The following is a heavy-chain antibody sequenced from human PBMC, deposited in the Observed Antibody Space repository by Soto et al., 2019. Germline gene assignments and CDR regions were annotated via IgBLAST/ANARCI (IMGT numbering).Heavy chain of an antibody. V-gene: IGHV4-61*01. CDR3: ALVSSCGGLRNYFAY. Sequence: SETLSLTCTVSGGSVSSGSYYWSWIRQPPGKGLECIGYIYYSGSTNYNPSLKSRVTISVDTSKNQFSLKLSSVTAADTAVYYCALVSSCGGLRNYFAYRARGSLVPGSA. CDR2: IYYSGST. D-gene: IGHD2-15*01. J-gene: IGHJ4*01. CDR1: GGSVSSGSYY.